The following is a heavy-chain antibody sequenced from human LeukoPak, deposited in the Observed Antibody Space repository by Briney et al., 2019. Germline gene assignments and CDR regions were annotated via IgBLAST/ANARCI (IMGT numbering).Heavy chain of an antibody. CDR1: GFTFSSYG. J-gene: IGHJ6*03. CDR3: AKRSGSYYMSLYYYYYMDV. D-gene: IGHD3-10*01. Sequence: GGTLRLSCAASGFTFSSYGMSWVRQAPGKGLEWVSAISGSGGSTYYADSVKGRFTISRDNSKNTLYLQMNSLRAEDTAVYYCAKRSGSYYMSLYYYYYMDVWGKGTTVTVSS. V-gene: IGHV3-23*01. CDR2: ISGSGGST.